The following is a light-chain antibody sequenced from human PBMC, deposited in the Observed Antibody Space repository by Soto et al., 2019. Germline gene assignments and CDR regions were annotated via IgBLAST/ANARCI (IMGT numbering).Light chain of an antibody. CDR1: SSDVGAYNY. V-gene: IGLV2-14*01. J-gene: IGLJ1*01. CDR2: EVS. CDR3: SSYTTTSTLV. Sequence: QSVLTQPASVSGSPGQSITISCTGTSSDVGAYNYVSWYQQFPGEAPKLMIFEVSNRPPGVSHRFSGSKSGNTASLTISGLQAEDEADYYCSSYTTTSTLVFGAGTKVTVL.